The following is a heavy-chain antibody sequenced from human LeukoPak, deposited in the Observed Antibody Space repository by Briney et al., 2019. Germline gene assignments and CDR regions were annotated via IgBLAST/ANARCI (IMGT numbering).Heavy chain of an antibody. CDR1: GYSFTSYW. D-gene: IGHD2-2*01. J-gene: IGHJ4*02. CDR2: IYPGDSDT. V-gene: IGHV5-51*01. CDR3: ARLLGPYCSSTSCYEYFDY. Sequence: GESLKISCKGSGYSFTSYWIGWVRQMPGEGLEWMGIIYPGDSDTRYSPSFQGQVTISADKSISTAYLQWSSLKASDTAMYYCARLLGPYCSSTSCYEYFDYWGQGTLVTVSS.